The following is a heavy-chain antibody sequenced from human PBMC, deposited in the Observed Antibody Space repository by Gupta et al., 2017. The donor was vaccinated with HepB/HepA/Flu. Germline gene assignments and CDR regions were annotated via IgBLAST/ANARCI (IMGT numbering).Heavy chain of an antibody. V-gene: IGHV1-69*04. CDR3: ARMVGYSSSWHWEKAFDY. CDR2: IIPILGIA. CDR1: GGTFSSFA. J-gene: IGHJ4*02. Sequence: QVQLVQSGAEVKKPGSSVKVSCKASGGTFSSFAISWVRQAPGQGLEWMGRIIPILGIANYAQKFQGRVTITADKSTSTAYMELSSLRSEDTAVYYCARMVGYSSSWHWEKAFDYWGQGTLVTVSS. D-gene: IGHD6-13*01.